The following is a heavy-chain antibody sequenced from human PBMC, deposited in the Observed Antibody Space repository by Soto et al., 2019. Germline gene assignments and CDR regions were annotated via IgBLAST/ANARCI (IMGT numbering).Heavy chain of an antibody. Sequence: GGSLRLSCAASGFTFSSYAMSWVRQAPGKGLEWVSAISGSGGSTYYADSVKGRFTISRDNSKNTLYLQMNSLRAEDTAVYYCAKDRSPYSGYDWNGMDVWGQGTTVTVSS. V-gene: IGHV3-23*01. CDR3: AKDRSPYSGYDWNGMDV. CDR2: ISGSGGST. D-gene: IGHD5-12*01. J-gene: IGHJ6*02. CDR1: GFTFSSYA.